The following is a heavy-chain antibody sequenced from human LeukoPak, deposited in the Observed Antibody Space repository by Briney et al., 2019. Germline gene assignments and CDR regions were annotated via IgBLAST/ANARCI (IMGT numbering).Heavy chain of an antibody. CDR2: IYYSGST. J-gene: IGHJ6*03. Sequence: SETLSLTCTVSGDSISSSNYYWGWIRQPPGKGLEWIGSIYYSGSTYYNPSLKSRVTISVDTSNNQFSLKLSSVTAADTAVYYCARPSGVVVPNYYMDVWGKGTTVTVSS. V-gene: IGHV4-39*01. CDR1: GDSISSSNYY. D-gene: IGHD2-2*01. CDR3: ARPSGVVVPNYYMDV.